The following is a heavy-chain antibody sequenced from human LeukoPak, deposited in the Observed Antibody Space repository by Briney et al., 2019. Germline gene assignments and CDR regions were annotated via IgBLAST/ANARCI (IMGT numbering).Heavy chain of an antibody. Sequence: SQTLSLTCTVSGGSISSYYWSWIRQPPGKGLEWIGYIYYGGSTNYNPSLKSRVTISVDTSKNQFSLKLSSVTAADTAVYYCAREGDGYKYFDYWGQGTLVTVSS. V-gene: IGHV4-59*01. CDR2: IYYGGST. CDR1: GGSISSYY. D-gene: IGHD5-24*01. J-gene: IGHJ4*02. CDR3: AREGDGYKYFDY.